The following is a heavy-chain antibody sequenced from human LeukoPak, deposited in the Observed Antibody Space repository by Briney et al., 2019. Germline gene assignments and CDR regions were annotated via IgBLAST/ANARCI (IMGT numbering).Heavy chain of an antibody. CDR3: ARENVDTAMGLYFDY. CDR1: GFTFSSYW. V-gene: IGHV3-7*01. D-gene: IGHD5-18*01. J-gene: IGHJ4*02. Sequence: GGPLRLSRAASGFTFSSYWMSWVRQAPGKGLEWVANIKQDGSEKYYVDSVKGRFTISRDNAKNSLYLQMNSLRAEDTAVYYCARENVDTAMGLYFDYWGQGTLVTVSS. CDR2: IKQDGSEK.